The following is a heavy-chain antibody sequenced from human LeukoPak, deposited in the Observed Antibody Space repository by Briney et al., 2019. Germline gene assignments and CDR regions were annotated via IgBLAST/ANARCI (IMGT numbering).Heavy chain of an antibody. J-gene: IGHJ4*02. V-gene: IGHV1-24*01. CDR2: FAPEDGQT. Sequence: ASVTVSCTVSGYSLTQLSMHWVRQAPGEGLEWMGGFAPEDGQTIYAQKFQGRLTMTEDTSTDTAYMDLSSLSSDDTAIYYCTTGPGAISDDDYWGEGTLVTVSS. D-gene: IGHD4/OR15-4a*01. CDR1: GYSLTQLS. CDR3: TTGPGAISDDDY.